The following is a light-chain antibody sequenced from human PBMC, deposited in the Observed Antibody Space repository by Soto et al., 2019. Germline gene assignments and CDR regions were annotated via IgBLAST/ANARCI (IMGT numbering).Light chain of an antibody. CDR3: QQSDRSPL. V-gene: IGKV3-20*01. Sequence: EIVLTQSPGALSLSPGERATLSCRASQSVSNSHSAWYQQKPGQAPRLLIYGASNRATGVSDRLSGSGSGTDFPLTITRLEPEDSAVYYCQQSDRSPLFGGGTKVEL. CDR1: QSVSNSH. J-gene: IGKJ4*02. CDR2: GAS.